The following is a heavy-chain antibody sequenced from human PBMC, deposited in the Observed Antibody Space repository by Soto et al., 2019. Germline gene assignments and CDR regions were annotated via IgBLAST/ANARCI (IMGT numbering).Heavy chain of an antibody. CDR3: ARSLSSGFVDY. Sequence: QVQLQESGPGLVKPSETLSLTCTVSGASISSHFWTWIRQPPGKGLEWIGYVYHSGRTNYNPSLKSRVTMSVDTSKDQFSQRLSSLTAADTAVYYCARSLSSGFVDYWGQGTLVIVSS. CDR1: GASISSHF. CDR2: VYHSGRT. V-gene: IGHV4-59*11. J-gene: IGHJ4*02. D-gene: IGHD6-25*01.